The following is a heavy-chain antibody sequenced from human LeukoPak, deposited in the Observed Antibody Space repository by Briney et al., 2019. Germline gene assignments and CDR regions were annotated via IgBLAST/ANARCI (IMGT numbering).Heavy chain of an antibody. CDR3: ARGRTTDYWYFDL. J-gene: IGHJ2*01. CDR1: GDSISTYY. D-gene: IGHD4-17*01. V-gene: IGHV4-59*01. Sequence: PSETLSLTCTVSGDSISTYYWSWIRQPPGKGLESIGYIYYSGSTNYNPSLKSRVTISVDTSKNQFSLKLSSVTAADTAVYYCARGRTTDYWYFDLWGRGTLVTVSS. CDR2: IYYSGST.